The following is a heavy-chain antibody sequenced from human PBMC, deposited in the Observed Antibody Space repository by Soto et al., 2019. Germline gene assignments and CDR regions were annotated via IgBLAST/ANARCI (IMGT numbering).Heavy chain of an antibody. CDR1: GFTVINNY. J-gene: IGHJ4*02. D-gene: IGHD3-10*01. CDR3: ARGLITWSSDY. Sequence: EVQLVETGGGVIQIGGSLRLSCAASGFTVINNYMSWVRQAPGKGLEWVSVIYSGGSTYYADSVTGRFTISRDNSKNTLYLQMNSLRAEDTAVYYCARGLITWSSDYWGQGTLVTVSS. CDR2: IYSGGST. V-gene: IGHV3-53*02.